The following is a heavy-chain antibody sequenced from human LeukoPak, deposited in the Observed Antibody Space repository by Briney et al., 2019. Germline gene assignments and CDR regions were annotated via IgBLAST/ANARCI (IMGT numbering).Heavy chain of an antibody. J-gene: IGHJ4*02. D-gene: IGHD3-10*01. CDR2: ISWNSGSI. Sequence: GGSLRLSCAASGFTFDDYAMHWVRQAPGKGLEWVSGISWNSGSIGYADSVKGRFTISRDNAKNSLYLQMNSLRAEDTALYYCAKGLITMVRGALSYWGQGTLVTVSS. CDR1: GFTFDDYA. CDR3: AKGLITMVRGALSY. V-gene: IGHV3-9*01.